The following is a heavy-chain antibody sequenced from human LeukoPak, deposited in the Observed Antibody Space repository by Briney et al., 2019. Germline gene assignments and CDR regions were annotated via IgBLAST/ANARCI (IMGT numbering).Heavy chain of an antibody. Sequence: PGGSLRLSRAASGFTFDDYAMHWVRQAPGKGLEWVSGISWNSGSIGYADSVKGRFTISRDNAKNSLYLQMNSLRAEDAALYYCAKDIGSLNIDAFDIWGQGTMVTVSS. D-gene: IGHD1-26*01. V-gene: IGHV3-9*01. CDR2: ISWNSGSI. CDR1: GFTFDDYA. CDR3: AKDIGSLNIDAFDI. J-gene: IGHJ3*02.